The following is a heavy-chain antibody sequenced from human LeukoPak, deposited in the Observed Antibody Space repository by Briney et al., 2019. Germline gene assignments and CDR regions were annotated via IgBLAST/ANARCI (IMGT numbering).Heavy chain of an antibody. J-gene: IGHJ4*02. CDR1: GGSISSYY. CDR3: ASIAVAGTGAIDY. V-gene: IGHV4-59*01. Sequence: SETLSLTCTVSGGSISSYYWSWIRQPPGKGLEWIGYIYYSGSTNYNPSLKSRVTISVDTSKNQFSPKLSSVTAADTAVYYCASIAVAGTGAIDYWGQGTLVTVSS. CDR2: IYYSGST. D-gene: IGHD6-19*01.